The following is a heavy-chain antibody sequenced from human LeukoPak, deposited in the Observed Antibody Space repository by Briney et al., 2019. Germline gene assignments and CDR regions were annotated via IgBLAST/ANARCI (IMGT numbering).Heavy chain of an antibody. J-gene: IGHJ4*02. Sequence: GGSLRLSCAASGFTFSSYAMSWVRQAPGKGLEWVSAISGSGGSTYYADSVKGRFTISRDNSKNTLYLQMNSLRAEDTAVYYCAREPGSGSYYLAFDYWGQGTLVTVSS. CDR1: GFTFSSYA. CDR2: ISGSGGST. CDR3: AREPGSGSYYLAFDY. D-gene: IGHD3-10*01. V-gene: IGHV3-23*01.